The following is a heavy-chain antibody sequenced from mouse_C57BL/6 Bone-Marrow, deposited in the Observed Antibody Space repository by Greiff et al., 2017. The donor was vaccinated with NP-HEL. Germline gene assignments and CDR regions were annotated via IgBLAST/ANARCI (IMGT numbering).Heavy chain of an antibody. CDR1: GYSFTDYN. CDR2: INPNYGTT. V-gene: IGHV1-39*01. J-gene: IGHJ2*01. D-gene: IGHD1-1*01. CDR3: ARLGPYYYGSSTDY. Sequence: EVKLVESGPELVKPGASVKISCTASGYSFTDYNMNWVKQSNGKSLEWIGVINPNYGTTCYKQKFKGKATLTVDQSSSTAYMQPNSLTSEDSAVYYCARLGPYYYGSSTDYWGQGTTLTVSS.